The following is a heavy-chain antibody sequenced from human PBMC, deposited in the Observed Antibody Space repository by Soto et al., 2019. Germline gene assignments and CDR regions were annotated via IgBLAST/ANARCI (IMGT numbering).Heavy chain of an antibody. CDR3: ARTRSFTLGFYYDGMDV. Sequence: GEPLKISRRGAGGKFASYWIGWVRQMHGKDLEWMGIIYPGDSDTRYSPSFQGQVTISADKSLRTAYLQWTSLKASDTALYYCARTRSFTLGFYYDGMDVWGQGTTVTVSS. V-gene: IGHV5-51*01. CDR1: GGKFASYW. J-gene: IGHJ6*02. CDR2: IYPGDSDT. D-gene: IGHD6-6*01.